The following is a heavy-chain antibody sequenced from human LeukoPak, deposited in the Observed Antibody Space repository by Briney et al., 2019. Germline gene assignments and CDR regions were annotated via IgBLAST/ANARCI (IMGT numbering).Heavy chain of an antibody. J-gene: IGHJ4*02. CDR2: ISSSGSTI. CDR1: GFTFSDYY. D-gene: IGHD3-22*01. CDR3: ARDEGYYDSSGYCSAFDY. V-gene: IGHV3-11*01. Sequence: GGSLRLSCAASGFTFSDYYMSWIRQAPGKGLEWVSYISSSGSTIYYADSVKGRFTISRDNAKNSLYLQMNSLRAEDTAVYYCARDEGYYDSSGYCSAFDYWGQGTLVTVSS.